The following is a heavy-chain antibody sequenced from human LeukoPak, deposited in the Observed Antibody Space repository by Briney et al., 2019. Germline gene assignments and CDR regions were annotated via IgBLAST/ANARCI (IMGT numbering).Heavy chain of an antibody. J-gene: IGHJ3*02. CDR1: GGSISSYY. CDR2: IYYSGST. Sequence: SETLSLTCTVYGGSISSYYWSWFRQPPGKGLEWIGYIYYSGSTNYNPSLKSRVTISVDTSKNQFSLKLSSVTAADTAVYYCARHGSGSYYNPHDAFDIWGQGTMVTVSS. CDR3: ARHGSGSYYNPHDAFDI. V-gene: IGHV4-59*01. D-gene: IGHD3-10*01.